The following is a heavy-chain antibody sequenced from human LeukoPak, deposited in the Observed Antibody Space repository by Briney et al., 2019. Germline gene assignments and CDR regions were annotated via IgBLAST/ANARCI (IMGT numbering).Heavy chain of an antibody. J-gene: IGHJ6*03. D-gene: IGHD6-25*01. Sequence: ASVKVSCKASGYTFTAYGISWVRQAPGQGPEWMGWISTYNDNTNFAQKFQGRVTLTTDTSTTTAYMELRSLRSDDTAVYYCARDSQPRRYFYYYMDVWGKGTTVTISS. V-gene: IGHV1-18*01. CDR3: ARDSQPRRYFYYYMDV. CDR2: ISTYNDNT. CDR1: GYTFTAYG.